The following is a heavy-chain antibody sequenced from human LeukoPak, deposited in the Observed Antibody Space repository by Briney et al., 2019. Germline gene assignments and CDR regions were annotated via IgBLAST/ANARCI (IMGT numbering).Heavy chain of an antibody. J-gene: IGHJ3*02. D-gene: IGHD3-3*01. CDR3: AREGVVSHDAFDI. CDR2: IYYSGST. CDR1: GGSISSYY. Sequence: KPSETLSLTCTVSGGSISSYYWSWIRQPPGKGLEWIGYIYYSGSTNYNPSLKSRVTISVDTSKNQFSLKLSSVTAADTAVYYCAREGVVSHDAFDIWGQGTMVTVSS. V-gene: IGHV4-59*01.